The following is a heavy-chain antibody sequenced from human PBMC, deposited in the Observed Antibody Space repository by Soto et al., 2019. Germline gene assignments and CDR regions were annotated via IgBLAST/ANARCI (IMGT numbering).Heavy chain of an antibody. J-gene: IGHJ4*02. V-gene: IGHV2-5*02. Sequence: SGPTLVNPTQTLTLTCTFSGFSLSTSGVGVGWIRQPPGKALEWLALIYWDDDKRYSPSLKSRLTITKDTSKNQVVLTTTNMDPVDTATYYCAHRPSYCSGGSCYSGFDYWGQGTLVTVSS. D-gene: IGHD2-15*01. CDR2: IYWDDDK. CDR1: GFSLSTSGVG. CDR3: AHRPSYCSGGSCYSGFDY.